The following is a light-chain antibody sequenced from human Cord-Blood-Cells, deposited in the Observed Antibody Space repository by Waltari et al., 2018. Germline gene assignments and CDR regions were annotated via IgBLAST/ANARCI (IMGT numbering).Light chain of an antibody. Sequence: SSELTQDHAVSVALGQTVRITCQGASLRSYYASWYQQKPGQAPVLVIYGKNNRPSGIPDRFSGSSSGNTASLTITGAQAEDEADYYCNSRDSSGNHWVFGGGTKLTVL. V-gene: IGLV3-19*01. J-gene: IGLJ3*02. CDR2: GKN. CDR1: SLRSYY. CDR3: NSRDSSGNHWV.